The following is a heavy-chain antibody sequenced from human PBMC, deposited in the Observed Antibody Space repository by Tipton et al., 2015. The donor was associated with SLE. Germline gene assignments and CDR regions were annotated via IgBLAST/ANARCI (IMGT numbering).Heavy chain of an antibody. CDR2: IYYSGNT. J-gene: IGHJ5*02. V-gene: IGHV4-61*01. CDR3: ARGKGWFDP. Sequence: TLSLTCTVSGGSVSSCCYYWSWIRQPPGKGLEWIGYIYYSGNTKYNPSLKSRVTISVDTSKNQFSLKLSSVTAADTALYYCARGKGWFDPWGQGTLVTVSS. CDR1: GGSVSSCCYY.